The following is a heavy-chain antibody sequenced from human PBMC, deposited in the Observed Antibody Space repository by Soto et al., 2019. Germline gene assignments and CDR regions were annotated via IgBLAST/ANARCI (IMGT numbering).Heavy chain of an antibody. Sequence: GEPLKISWNVSGDSFTSYWISWVRKLPVKGLEWMGRIDPSDSYTNYSPSFQGHVTISADKSISTAYLQWSSLKASDTAMYYCARWAGPLIAAAANNGMDVWGQGTTVTSP. CDR1: GDSFTSYW. V-gene: IGHV5-10-1*01. J-gene: IGHJ6*02. CDR2: IDPSDSYT. D-gene: IGHD6-13*01. CDR3: ARWAGPLIAAAANNGMDV.